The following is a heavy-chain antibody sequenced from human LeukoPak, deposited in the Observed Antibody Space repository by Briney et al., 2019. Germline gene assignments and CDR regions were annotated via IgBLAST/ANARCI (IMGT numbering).Heavy chain of an antibody. Sequence: SSETLSLTCTVSGYSISSAYYWGWIRQPPGRGLEWIGNIYHSVSSYYNPSLKSRVTMSVDTSKNQFPLKLRSVTATNTAVYYCASTSWPYKYSWFDPWGQGTLVTVSS. CDR3: ASTSWPYKYSWFDP. CDR2: IYHSVSS. D-gene: IGHD1-14*01. CDR1: GYSISSAYY. J-gene: IGHJ5*02. V-gene: IGHV4-38-2*02.